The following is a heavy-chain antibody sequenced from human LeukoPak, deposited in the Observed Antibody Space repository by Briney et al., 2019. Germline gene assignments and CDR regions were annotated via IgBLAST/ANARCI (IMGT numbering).Heavy chain of an antibody. CDR2: INHSGST. V-gene: IGHV4-34*01. J-gene: IGHJ4*02. CDR3: ARVGQWLVPLDY. Sequence: SETLSLTCAVYGGSFSGYYWSWIRQPPGKGLEWIGEINHSGSTNYNPSLKSRVTISVDTSKNQFSLKLSSVTAGDTAVYYCARVGQWLVPLDYWGQGTLVTVSS. D-gene: IGHD6-19*01. CDR1: GGSFSGYY.